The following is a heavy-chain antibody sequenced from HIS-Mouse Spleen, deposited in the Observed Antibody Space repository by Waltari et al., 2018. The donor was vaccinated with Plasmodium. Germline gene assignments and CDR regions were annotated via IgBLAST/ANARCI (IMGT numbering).Heavy chain of an antibody. D-gene: IGHD7-27*01. CDR2: IKQSGST. Sequence: QVPLQQWGAGLLKPSETLSLTCAVYGGSFSGYYWSWIRQPPGTGLEWIGEIKQSGSTKYNPSRKRRGTISVDTSKNQCSLKRSSGTAADTAVYYCARGQLGIDAFDIWGQGTMVTVSS. J-gene: IGHJ3*02. CDR3: ARGQLGIDAFDI. CDR1: GGSFSGYY. V-gene: IGHV4-34*01.